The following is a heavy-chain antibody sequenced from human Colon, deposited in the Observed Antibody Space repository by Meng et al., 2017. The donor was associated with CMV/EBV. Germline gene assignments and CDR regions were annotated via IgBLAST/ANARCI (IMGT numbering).Heavy chain of an antibody. CDR2: IGPYSGAT. Sequence: ASVKVSCKASGYTFTSYAMNWVRQAPGQGLEWMGWIGPYSGATIYTRSVQGRISLTIDIPTSTAYMDLTSLISDDTALYFCARTLKGSNFWFDSWGQGTLVTVSS. V-gene: IGHV1-18*01. J-gene: IGHJ5*01. CDR1: GYTFTSYA. D-gene: IGHD4-11*01. CDR3: ARTLKGSNFWFDS.